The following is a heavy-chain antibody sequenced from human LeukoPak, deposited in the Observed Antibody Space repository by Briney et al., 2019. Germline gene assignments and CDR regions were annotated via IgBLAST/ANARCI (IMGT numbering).Heavy chain of an antibody. Sequence: GGSLRLSCAASGYTFNSYNMNWVRQAPGKGLEWVSYISSDSSTIFYADSVKGRFTISRDSSKYTLFLHMNTLRAEDAATYYCTKDSQGSYDGFWYGTYGMDVWGQGTTVTVSS. CDR1: GYTFNSYN. CDR3: TKDSQGSYDGFWYGTYGMDV. J-gene: IGHJ6*02. CDR2: ISSDSSTI. V-gene: IGHV3-48*01. D-gene: IGHD3-16*01.